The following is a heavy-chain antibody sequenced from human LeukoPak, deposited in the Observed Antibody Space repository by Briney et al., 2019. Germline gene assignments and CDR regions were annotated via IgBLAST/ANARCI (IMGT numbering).Heavy chain of an antibody. V-gene: IGHV1-69*13. CDR2: IIPIFGTA. CDR3: TRGMFDELFVHDYYGMDV. D-gene: IGHD3-10*02. J-gene: IGHJ6*02. CDR1: GGTFSSYD. Sequence: ASVKVSCKASGGTFSSYDISWVRQAPGQGLEWMGGIIPIFGTANYAQKFQGRVTITADESTSTAYMELSSLRSEDTAVYYCTRGMFDELFVHDYYGMDVWGQGTTVTVSS.